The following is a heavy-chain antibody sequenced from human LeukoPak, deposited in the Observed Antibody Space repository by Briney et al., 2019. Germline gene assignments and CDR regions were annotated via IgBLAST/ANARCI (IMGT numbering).Heavy chain of an antibody. CDR1: GFTFSSYG. D-gene: IGHD4-17*01. V-gene: IGHV3-30*02. CDR2: IRYDGNNK. Sequence: GGSLRLSCAASGFTFSSYGMHWVRQAPGKGLEWVAFIRYDGNNKYYADSVKGRFTISRDNSKNTLYLQMNSLRAEDTAVYYCARVERSEYGDPIDYWGQGTLVTVSS. J-gene: IGHJ4*02. CDR3: ARVERSEYGDPIDY.